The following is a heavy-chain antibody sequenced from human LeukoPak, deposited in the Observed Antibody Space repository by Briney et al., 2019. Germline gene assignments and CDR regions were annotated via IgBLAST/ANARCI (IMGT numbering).Heavy chain of an antibody. J-gene: IGHJ4*02. CDR1: GFTFSSYS. D-gene: IGHD1-26*01. CDR2: ISISSNTI. Sequence: GGSLRLSCAASGFTFSSYSMNWVRQAPGKGLEWVSYISISSNTIFYADSVKGRFTTSRDNAKNSLYLQMNSLRAGDTAVYYCARDKSSGYVGASSFDYWGQGTLVTVSS. V-gene: IGHV3-48*01. CDR3: ARDKSSGYVGASSFDY.